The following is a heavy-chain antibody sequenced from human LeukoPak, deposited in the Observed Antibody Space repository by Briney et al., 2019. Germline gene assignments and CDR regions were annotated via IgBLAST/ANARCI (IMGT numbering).Heavy chain of an antibody. CDR1: GYTFTSYG. CDR2: ISAYNGNT. CDR3: ARLRVGATPFDY. J-gene: IGHJ4*02. V-gene: IGHV1-18*01. Sequence: VASVKVSCKASGYTFTSYGISWVRQAPGQGLEWMGWISAYNGNTNYAQKLQGRVIMTTDTSTSTAYMELRSLRSDDTAVYYCARLRVGATPFDYWGQGTLVTVSS. D-gene: IGHD1-26*01.